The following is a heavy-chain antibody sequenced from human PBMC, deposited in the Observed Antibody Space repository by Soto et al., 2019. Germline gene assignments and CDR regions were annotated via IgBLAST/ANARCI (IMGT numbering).Heavy chain of an antibody. CDR3: ASQIYDSDTGPNCQYYFDS. J-gene: IGHJ4*02. Sequence: GESLKISCKGSGYSFAGYWITWVRQKPGKGLEWMGRSDPSDSQTYYSPSFRGHVTISATKSITTVFLQWSSLRASDTALYYCASQIYDSDTGPNCQYYFDSWGEGTPVTVSS. CDR1: GYSFAGYW. D-gene: IGHD3-22*01. CDR2: SDPSDSQT. V-gene: IGHV5-10-1*01.